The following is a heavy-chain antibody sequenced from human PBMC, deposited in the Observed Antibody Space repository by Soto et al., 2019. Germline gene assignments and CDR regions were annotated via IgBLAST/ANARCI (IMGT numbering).Heavy chain of an antibody. Sequence: PGGSLRLSCAASGFTFSSYAMSWVRQAPGKGLEWVSAISGSGGSTYYADSVKGRFTISRDNSKNTLYLQMNSLRAEDTAVYYCAADLIKGDWNYPYGMDVWGQGTTVTVS. V-gene: IGHV3-23*01. CDR1: GFTFSSYA. CDR3: AADLIKGDWNYPYGMDV. CDR2: ISGSGGST. D-gene: IGHD1-1*01. J-gene: IGHJ6*02.